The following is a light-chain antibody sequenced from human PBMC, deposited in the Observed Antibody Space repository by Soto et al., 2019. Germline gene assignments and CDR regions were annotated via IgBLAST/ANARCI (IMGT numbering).Light chain of an antibody. CDR2: SAS. V-gene: IGKV3-20*01. J-gene: IGKJ3*01. CDR3: QQYGGSPT. CDR1: QSVSGSY. Sequence: EIVLTQSPGTLSLSPGERATLSCRASQSVSGSYLAWYQQKPGQAHRLLIYSASSRATGIPDRFGGSGSGTDFTLTISRLEPEDFAVYYCQQYGGSPTFGPGTKVDIK.